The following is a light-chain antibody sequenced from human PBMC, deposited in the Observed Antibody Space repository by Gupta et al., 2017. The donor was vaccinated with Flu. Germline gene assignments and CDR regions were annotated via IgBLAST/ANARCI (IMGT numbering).Light chain of an antibody. V-gene: IGLV2-11*03. CDR1: DIGGCNY. CDR3: RSYSGSATRWV. CDR2: EVT. J-gene: IGLJ3*02. Sequence: DIGGCNYVSWYHQHSVESPKLLIYEVTKRPSGVSNRFSGSKSGNTASLTISRLQAEEEAIYHCRSYSGSATRWVFGGGTKVTVL.